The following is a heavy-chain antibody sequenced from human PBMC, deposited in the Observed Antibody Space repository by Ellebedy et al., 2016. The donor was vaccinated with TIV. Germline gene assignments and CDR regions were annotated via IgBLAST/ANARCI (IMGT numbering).Heavy chain of an antibody. J-gene: IGHJ3*01. V-gene: IGHV5-51*01. Sequence: PGGSLRLSCKGFGYSFTKSWLGWVRQMPGKGLEWMGIIYPDDSDTRYSPSFRGQVTFSVDKALNTAYLQWSRLKASDTAMYYCARQGSGLFGSGSSGDAFDLWGRGTMVTVSS. CDR1: GYSFTKSW. D-gene: IGHD3-10*01. CDR3: ARQGSGLFGSGSSGDAFDL. CDR2: IYPDDSDT.